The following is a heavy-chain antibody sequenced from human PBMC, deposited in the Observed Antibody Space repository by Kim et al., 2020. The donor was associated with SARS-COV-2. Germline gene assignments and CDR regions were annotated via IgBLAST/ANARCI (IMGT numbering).Heavy chain of an antibody. D-gene: IGHD6-13*01. CDR1: GYSYTTYW. Sequence: GESLKISCKGSGYSYTTYWIGWVRQMPGKGLEWMGIIYPDDSETKYSPSFQGQVTISVDKSITTAYLHWSSLKASDTAMYYCTRHGVWDNGDYWGQGTLVTVSS. J-gene: IGHJ4*02. CDR2: IYPDDSET. CDR3: TRHGVWDNGDY. V-gene: IGHV5-51*01.